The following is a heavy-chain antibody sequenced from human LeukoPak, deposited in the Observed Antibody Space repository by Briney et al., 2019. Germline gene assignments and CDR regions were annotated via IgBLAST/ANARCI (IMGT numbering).Heavy chain of an antibody. CDR3: ARMQTAMYYFDY. J-gene: IGHJ4*02. Sequence: SETLSLTCTVSGGSISSYYWSWIRQPPGKGLEWIGYIYYSGSTDYNPSLKSRVTISVDTSKNQFSLKLSSVTAADTAVYYCARMQTAMYYFDYWGQGTLVTASS. CDR2: IYYSGST. V-gene: IGHV4-59*01. CDR1: GGSISSYY. D-gene: IGHD2-21*02.